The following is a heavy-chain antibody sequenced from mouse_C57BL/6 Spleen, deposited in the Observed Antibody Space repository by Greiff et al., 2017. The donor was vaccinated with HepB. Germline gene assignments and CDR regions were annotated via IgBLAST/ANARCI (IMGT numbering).Heavy chain of an antibody. V-gene: IGHV1-61*01. D-gene: IGHD2-3*01. CDR3: ARSGYDGFAY. Sequence: QVQLKQPGAELVRPGSSVKLSCKASGYTFTSYWMDWVKQRPGQGLEWIGNIYPSDSETHYNQKFKDKATLTVDKSSSTAYMQLSSLTSEDSAVYYCARSGYDGFAYWGQGTLVTVSA. J-gene: IGHJ3*01. CDR1: GYTFTSYW. CDR2: IYPSDSET.